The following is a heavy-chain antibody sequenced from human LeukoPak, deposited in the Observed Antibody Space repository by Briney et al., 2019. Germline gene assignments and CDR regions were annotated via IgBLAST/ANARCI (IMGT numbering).Heavy chain of an antibody. J-gene: IGHJ4*02. D-gene: IGHD3-22*01. Sequence: HPGGSLRLSCAASGFTFSSYSMTWVRQAPGKGLEWVSYISSSSSTIYYADSVKGRFTISRDNAKNSLYLQMNSLRDEDTAVYYCARDSFTYYYDSSGYYPDYWGQGTLVTVSS. CDR3: ARDSFTYYYDSSGYYPDY. CDR2: ISSSSSTI. V-gene: IGHV3-48*02. CDR1: GFTFSSYS.